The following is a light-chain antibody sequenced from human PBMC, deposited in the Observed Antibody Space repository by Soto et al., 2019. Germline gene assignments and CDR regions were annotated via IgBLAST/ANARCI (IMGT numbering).Light chain of an antibody. CDR2: EVS. CDR1: SSDVGGYNF. CDR3: CSYAGSSTFYA. Sequence: QSVLTQPPSASGSFGQSVTISCTGTSSDVGGYNFVSWYQQHPGKAPKLMIYEVSERPSGVPDRFSGSKSGNTASLTISGLQAEDEADYYCCSYAGSSTFYAFGTGTKVTVL. J-gene: IGLJ1*01. V-gene: IGLV2-8*01.